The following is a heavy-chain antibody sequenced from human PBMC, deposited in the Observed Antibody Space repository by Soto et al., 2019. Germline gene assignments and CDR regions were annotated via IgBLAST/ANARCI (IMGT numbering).Heavy chain of an antibody. CDR2: ITSDGSSP. V-gene: IGHV3-74*01. CDR1: GFTFSNYW. Sequence: EVQLVESGGGLVQPGGSLRLSCAASGFTFSNYWMHWVRKAPGKGLEWVSRITSDGSSPIYADSVKGRFTVSRDNAKNMLYLEMNSLRADDTAVYYCARPTSLSGNPFDYWGQGTLVTVSS. J-gene: IGHJ4*02. D-gene: IGHD5-12*01. CDR3: ARPTSLSGNPFDY.